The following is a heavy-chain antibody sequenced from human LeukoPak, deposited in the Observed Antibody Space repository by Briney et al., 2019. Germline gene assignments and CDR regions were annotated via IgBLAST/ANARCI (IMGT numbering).Heavy chain of an antibody. D-gene: IGHD2-2*01. CDR2: TYYRSTCYN. Sequence: SQTLSLTCAISGDSVSSNSVTWNWIRQSPSRGLEWLGRTYYRSTCYNDYAVSVRGRITVNPDTSKNQFSLHLNSVTPEDTAVYYCARRLTQYDCFDPWGQGILVTVSS. CDR3: ARRLTQYDCFDP. J-gene: IGHJ5*02. V-gene: IGHV6-1*01. CDR1: GDSVSSNSVT.